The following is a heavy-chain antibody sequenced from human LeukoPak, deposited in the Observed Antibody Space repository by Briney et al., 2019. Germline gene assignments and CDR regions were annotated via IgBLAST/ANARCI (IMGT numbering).Heavy chain of an antibody. V-gene: IGHV3-30-3*01. D-gene: IGHD2-2*01. CDR3: ARAHCSSTSCYGDY. J-gene: IGHJ4*02. CDR1: GFTLSSYA. Sequence: PGRSLRLSCAASGFTLSSYAMHWVRQAPGKGLEWVAVISYDGSNKYYADSVKGRFTISRDNSKNTLYLQMNSLRAEDTAVYYCARAHCSSTSCYGDYWGQGTLVTVSS. CDR2: ISYDGSNK.